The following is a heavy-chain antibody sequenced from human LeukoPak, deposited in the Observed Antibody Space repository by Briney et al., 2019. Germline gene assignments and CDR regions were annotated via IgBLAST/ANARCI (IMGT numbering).Heavy chain of an antibody. CDR1: GFSFSSYT. V-gene: IGHV3-21*01. J-gene: IGHJ6*02. D-gene: IGHD2-21*01. CDR3: ARVVNGMGV. CDR2: ISSSSSYI. Sequence: GGSLRLSCAASGFSFSSYTVNWVRQAPGKGLEWVSSISSSSSYIYYADSVKGRFTISRDNAKNSLYLQMNSLGAEDTAVYYCARVVNGMGVWGQGTTVTVSS.